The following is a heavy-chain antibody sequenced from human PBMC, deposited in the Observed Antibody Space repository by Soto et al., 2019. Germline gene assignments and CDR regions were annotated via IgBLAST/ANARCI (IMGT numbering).Heavy chain of an antibody. D-gene: IGHD5-12*01. J-gene: IGHJ4*02. Sequence: SETLSLTCTVSGGSINTFYWSRVRQPAGKGLEWIGRIFSSGSTSFNPSLESRVAMSVDTSKNHFSLNLSSVTAADMAVYYCAREGSYSAYNFAHGIQLWSFDFWGQGALVTVSS. V-gene: IGHV4-4*07. CDR1: GGSINTFY. CDR3: AREGSYSAYNFAHGIQLWSFDF. CDR2: IFSSGST.